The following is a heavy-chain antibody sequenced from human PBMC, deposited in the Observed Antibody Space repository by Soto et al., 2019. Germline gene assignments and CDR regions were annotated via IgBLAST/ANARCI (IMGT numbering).Heavy chain of an antibody. V-gene: IGHV3-30*18. CDR2: ISYDGSNK. D-gene: IGHD4-17*01. CDR1: GFTFSSYV. CDR3: AKDQDYGDYVSPSAFDI. J-gene: IGHJ3*02. Sequence: QVQLVESGGGVVQPGRSLRLSCAASGFTFSSYVMHWVRQAPGKGLEWVAVISYDGSNKYYADSVKGRFTISRDNSKNPLYLQMNSLRAEDTAVYYCAKDQDYGDYVSPSAFDIWGQGTMVTVSS.